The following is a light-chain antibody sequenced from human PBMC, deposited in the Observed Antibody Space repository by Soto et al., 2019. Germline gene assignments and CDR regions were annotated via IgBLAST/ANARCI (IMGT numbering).Light chain of an antibody. CDR2: AAS. J-gene: IGKJ1*01. V-gene: IGKV1-27*01. Sequence: DIQMTQSPSSLSASVRDRVTITCRASQGMSNNLAWYQQKPGKVPKLLIYAASTLQSGVPSRFSGSGSGTDFTLTISSLQPEDVATYYCQKYNAAPWTFGQGTKVEIK. CDR1: QGMSNN. CDR3: QKYNAAPWT.